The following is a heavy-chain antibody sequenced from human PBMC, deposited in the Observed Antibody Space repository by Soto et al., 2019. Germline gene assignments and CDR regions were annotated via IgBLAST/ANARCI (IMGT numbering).Heavy chain of an antibody. D-gene: IGHD6-25*01. CDR3: TRSGNNFYYYGMDV. V-gene: IGHV3-48*03. CDR1: GFTFRSYE. Sequence: PGGSLRLSCVASGFTFRSYEMNWVGQAPGNGLEWVEYISSSGSVIKYGDSVKGRFTISRDNAKNSLHLQMNSLRAEDTALYYCTRSGNNFYYYGMDVWGQGTTVTVSS. CDR2: ISSSGSVI. J-gene: IGHJ6*02.